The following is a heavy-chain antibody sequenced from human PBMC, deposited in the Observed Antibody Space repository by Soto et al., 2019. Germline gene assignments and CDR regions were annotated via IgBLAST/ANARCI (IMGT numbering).Heavy chain of an antibody. D-gene: IGHD3-22*01. Sequence: ASVKVSCKASGYTFTSYAMHWVRQAPGQRLEWMGWINAGNGNTKYSQKFQGRVTITRDTSASTAYMELSSLRSEDTAVYYCARDRKVIVASNCFTPWGQGTLVTVSS. CDR2: INAGNGNT. J-gene: IGHJ5*02. CDR3: ARDRKVIVASNCFTP. CDR1: GYTFTSYA. V-gene: IGHV1-3*01.